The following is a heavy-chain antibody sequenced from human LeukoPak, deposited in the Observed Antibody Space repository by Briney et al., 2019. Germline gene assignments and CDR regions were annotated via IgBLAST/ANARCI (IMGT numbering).Heavy chain of an antibody. V-gene: IGHV4-59*12. J-gene: IGHJ6*02. Sequence: PSETLSLTCTVSGGSISSYYWSWIRQPPGKGLEWIGYIYYSGSTNYNPSLKSRVTISVDTSKNQFSLKLSSVTAADTAVYYCARGDSSGWYRTYYYYYGMDVWGQGTTVTVSS. D-gene: IGHD6-19*01. CDR1: GGSISSYY. CDR3: ARGDSSGWYRTYYYYYGMDV. CDR2: IYYSGST.